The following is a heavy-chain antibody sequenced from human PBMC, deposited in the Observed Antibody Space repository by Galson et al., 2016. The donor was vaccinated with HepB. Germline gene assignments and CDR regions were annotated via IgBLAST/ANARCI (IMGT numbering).Heavy chain of an antibody. CDR1: GFRFDKYA. Sequence: SLRLSCAVSGFRFDKYAMHWVRQAPGKGLEWVSGISWNSGSIGYVDSVKGRFTISRDNARDSLYLQMNGLRVDDTAFYYCAKHSLGEPMDSGLFDSWGQGTLVTVSS. D-gene: IGHD3-10*01. J-gene: IGHJ5*01. V-gene: IGHV3-9*01. CDR2: ISWNSGSI. CDR3: AKHSLGEPMDSGLFDS.